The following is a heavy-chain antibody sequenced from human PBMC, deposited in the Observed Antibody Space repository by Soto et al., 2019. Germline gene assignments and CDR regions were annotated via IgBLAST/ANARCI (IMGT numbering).Heavy chain of an antibody. CDR2: ISAYSGNT. CDR3: ARRSRTIVRGVINYYYYYGMDV. CDR1: GYTFTSCG. D-gene: IGHD3-10*01. J-gene: IGHJ6*02. Sequence: ASVKVSCKASGYTFTSCGISWVRQAPGQGLEWMGWISAYSGNTNYAQKLQGRVTMTTDTSTSTACMELRSLRSDDTAVYYCARRSRTIVRGVINYYYYYGMDVWGQGTTVTVSS. V-gene: IGHV1-18*04.